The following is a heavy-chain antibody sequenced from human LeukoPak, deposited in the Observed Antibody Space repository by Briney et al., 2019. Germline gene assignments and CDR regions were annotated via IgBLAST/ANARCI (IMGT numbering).Heavy chain of an antibody. Sequence: SETLSLTCTVSDRFIRSNNYYWGWIRPPPRKGLEWIGSIYYSGTTYTNPSLKRRITISADTSEDQFSLHLNSVTAAETAMYFSARHYPHMDYTGWRQGWFDSWGHGTLVTVSS. CDR3: ARHYPHMDYTGWRQGWFDS. CDR1: DRFIRSNNYY. CDR2: IYYSGTT. J-gene: IGHJ5*01. D-gene: IGHD2-8*02. V-gene: IGHV4-39*01.